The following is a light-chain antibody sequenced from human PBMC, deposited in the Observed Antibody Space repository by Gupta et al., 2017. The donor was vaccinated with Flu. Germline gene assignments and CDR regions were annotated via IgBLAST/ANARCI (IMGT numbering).Light chain of an antibody. CDR3: QQYGSSPLT. J-gene: IGKJ4*01. Sequence: EIVLTQYPGTMSLSPGDRATLSCSASQSVSSSYLAWYQQKPGQAPRLLIYGASSRATGIPDRFSGSGSGTDFTLTISRLEPEDFAVYYCQQYGSSPLTFGEGTKVEIK. CDR1: QSVSSSY. CDR2: GAS. V-gene: IGKV3-20*01.